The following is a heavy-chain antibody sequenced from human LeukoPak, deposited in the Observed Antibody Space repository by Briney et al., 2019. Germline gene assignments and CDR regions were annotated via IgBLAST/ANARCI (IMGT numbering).Heavy chain of an antibody. Sequence: GSSVKVSCKASGGTFSSYAISWVRQAPGQGLEWMGGIIPIFGTANYAQKFQGRVTITADESTSTAYMELSSLRSEDTAVYYCARSPEAMVTKYYYCYMDVWGKGTTVTVSS. D-gene: IGHD5-18*01. CDR3: ARSPEAMVTKYYYCYMDV. V-gene: IGHV1-69*01. CDR1: GGTFSSYA. J-gene: IGHJ6*03. CDR2: IIPIFGTA.